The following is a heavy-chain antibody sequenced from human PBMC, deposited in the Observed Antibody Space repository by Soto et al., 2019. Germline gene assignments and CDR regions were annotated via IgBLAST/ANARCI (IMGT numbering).Heavy chain of an antibody. CDR1: GGIFRTSG. Sequence: QVHLVQSGAEVKKPGSSVKVSCEASGGIFRTSGISWVRQAPGQGLEWMGGITPMFGTANYAQKFQGRVTITADESTSTAYVELRSLRSEDTAVYYWARSYSRNREYDVFDIWGQVTKVTVSS. J-gene: IGHJ3*02. D-gene: IGHD6-13*01. CDR3: ARSYSRNREYDVFDI. CDR2: ITPMFGTA. V-gene: IGHV1-69*12.